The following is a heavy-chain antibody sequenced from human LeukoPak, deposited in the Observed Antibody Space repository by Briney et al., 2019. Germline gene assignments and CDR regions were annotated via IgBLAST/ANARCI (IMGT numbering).Heavy chain of an antibody. CDR1: GFTFSSYA. CDR2: ISGSGGST. D-gene: IGHD2-15*01. J-gene: IGHJ4*02. CDR3: AKVRSRGVVVAATVY. Sequence: GGSLRLSCAASGFTFSSYAMSWVRQAPGKGLEWVSAISGSGGSTYYADSVKGRFTISRDNSKNTLYLQMNSLRAEDTAVYYCAKVRSRGVVVAATVYWGQGTLVTVSS. V-gene: IGHV3-23*01.